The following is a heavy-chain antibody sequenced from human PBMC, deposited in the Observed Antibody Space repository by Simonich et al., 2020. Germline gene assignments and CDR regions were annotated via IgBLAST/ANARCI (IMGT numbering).Heavy chain of an antibody. CDR1: GYTFTGYY. CDR3: ARAPPGGIAARTTYFDY. J-gene: IGHJ4*02. Sequence: QVQLVQSGAEVKKPGASVKVSCKASGYTFTGYYMHGVRQAPGQGLEWMGRINPNRGGTNYAQKFQGRVTMTRDTSISTAYMELSRLRSDDTAVYYCARAPPGGIAARTTYFDYWGQGTLVTVSS. CDR2: INPNRGGT. D-gene: IGHD6-6*01. V-gene: IGHV1-2*06.